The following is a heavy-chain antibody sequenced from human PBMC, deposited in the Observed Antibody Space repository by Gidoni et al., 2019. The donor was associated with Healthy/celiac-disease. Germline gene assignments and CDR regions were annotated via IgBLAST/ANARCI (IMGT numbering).Heavy chain of an antibody. J-gene: IGHJ4*02. V-gene: IGHV3-9*01. D-gene: IGHD5-18*01. CDR3: ARAPAAGYSYYFDY. CDR1: GFTFDDYA. CDR2: ISWNSGSI. Sequence: EVQLVESGGGLVQPGRSLRLSCAASGFTFDDYAMHWVRQAPGKGLEWVSGISWNSGSIGYADSVKGRFTISRDNAKNSLYLQMNSLRAEDTALYYCARAPAAGYSYYFDYWGQGTLVTVSS.